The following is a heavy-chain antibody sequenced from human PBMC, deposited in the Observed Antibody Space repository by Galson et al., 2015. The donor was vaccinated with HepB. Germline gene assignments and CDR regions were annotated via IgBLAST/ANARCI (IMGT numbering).Heavy chain of an antibody. J-gene: IGHJ4*02. CDR3: ARAEGRKYDSSGYYYGAGDY. D-gene: IGHD3-22*01. V-gene: IGHV1-69*02. CDR1: GGTFSSYT. CDR2: IIPILGIA. Sequence: SVKVSCKASGGTFSSYTISWVRQAPGQGLEWMGRIIPILGIANYAQKFQGRVTITADKSTSTAYMELSSLRSEDTAVYYCARAEGRKYDSSGYYYGAGDYWGQGTLVTVSS.